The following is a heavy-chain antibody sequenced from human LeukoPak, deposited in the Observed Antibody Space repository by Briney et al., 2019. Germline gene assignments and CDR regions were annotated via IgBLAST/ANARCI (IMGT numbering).Heavy chain of an antibody. CDR2: IIPIFGTA. CDR1: GGTFSSYA. Sequence: SVKVSCKASGGTFSSYAISWVRQAPGQGLEWMGGIIPIFGTANYAQKFQGRVTITTDESTSTAYMELSSLRSEDTAVYYCASHSGSYYAIDYWGQGTLVTVSS. J-gene: IGHJ4*02. V-gene: IGHV1-69*05. D-gene: IGHD1-26*01. CDR3: ASHSGSYYAIDY.